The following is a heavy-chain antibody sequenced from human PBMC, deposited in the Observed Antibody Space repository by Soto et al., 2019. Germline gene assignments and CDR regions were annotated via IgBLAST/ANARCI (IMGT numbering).Heavy chain of an antibody. CDR3: ARARPYYDFWSGYYYFDY. Sequence: ASVKVSCKASGYTFTSYAMHWVRQAPGQRLEWMGWINAGNGNTKYSQKFQGRVTITRDTSASTAYMELSSLRSEDTAVYYRARARPYYDFWSGYYYFDYWGQGTLVTVSS. D-gene: IGHD3-3*01. J-gene: IGHJ4*02. CDR2: INAGNGNT. CDR1: GYTFTSYA. V-gene: IGHV1-3*01.